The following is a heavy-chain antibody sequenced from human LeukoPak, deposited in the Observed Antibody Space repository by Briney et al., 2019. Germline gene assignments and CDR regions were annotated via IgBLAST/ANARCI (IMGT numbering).Heavy chain of an antibody. CDR1: GFTFSSYG. V-gene: IGHV3-33*01. Sequence: PGRSLRLSCAASGFTFSSYGMHWVRQAPGKGLEWVAVIWYDGSNKYYADSVKGRFTISRDNSKNTLYLQMNSLRAEDTAVYYCARAGTYHDILTGYYPNWFDPWGQGTLVTVSS. CDR2: IWYDGSNK. D-gene: IGHD3-9*01. CDR3: ARAGTYHDILTGYYPNWFDP. J-gene: IGHJ5*02.